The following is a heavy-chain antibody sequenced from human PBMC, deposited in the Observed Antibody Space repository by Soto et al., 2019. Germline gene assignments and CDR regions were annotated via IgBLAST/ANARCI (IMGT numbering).Heavy chain of an antibody. CDR2: IPNTENKK. J-gene: IGHJ3*02. CDR1: GFTFSSYG. CDR3: ARTAGGRVRGALDI. D-gene: IGHD6-13*01. V-gene: IGHV3-30-3*01. Sequence: GGSLRLSCVASGFTFSSYGMHWVRQAPGKGLEWVAVIPNTENKKYYADSVKGRFTISRDNSQNTLFLQMDSLMSEDTAVYYCARTAGGRVRGALDIWGQGTMVTVSS.